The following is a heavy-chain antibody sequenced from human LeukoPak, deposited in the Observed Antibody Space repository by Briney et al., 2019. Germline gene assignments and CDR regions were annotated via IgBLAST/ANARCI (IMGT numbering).Heavy chain of an antibody. CDR2: IYHSGST. CDR1: GGSISSSNW. CDR3: ARDGQECSSSWDFDY. J-gene: IGHJ4*02. D-gene: IGHD6-13*01. V-gene: IGHV4-4*02. Sequence: SGTLSLTCAVSGGSISSSNWWSWVRQPPGKGLEWIGEIYHSGSTNYNPSLKSRVTISVDKSKNQFSLKLSSVTAADTAVYYCARDGQECSSSWDFDYWGQGTLVTVSS.